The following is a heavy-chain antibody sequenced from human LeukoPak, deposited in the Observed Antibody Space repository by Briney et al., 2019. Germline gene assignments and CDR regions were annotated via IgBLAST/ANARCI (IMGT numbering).Heavy chain of an antibody. CDR1: GGSFSGYY. D-gene: IGHD6-19*01. CDR2: INHSGST. Sequence: SETLSLTCAVYGGSFSGYYWSWIRQPPGKGLEWIGEINHSGSTNYNPSLKSRVTMSVDTSKNQFSLKLSSVTAADTALYYCAKAPLGSGATYYFDSWGQGTLVTVSS. V-gene: IGHV4-34*01. CDR3: AKAPLGSGATYYFDS. J-gene: IGHJ4*02.